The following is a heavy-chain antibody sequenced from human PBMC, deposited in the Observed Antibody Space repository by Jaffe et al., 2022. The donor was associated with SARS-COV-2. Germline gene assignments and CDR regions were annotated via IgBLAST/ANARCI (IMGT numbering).Heavy chain of an antibody. CDR1: GFTFSSYG. V-gene: IGHV3-30*18. Sequence: QVQLVESGGGVVQPGRSLRLSCAASGFTFSSYGMHWVRQAPGKGLEWVAVISYDGSNKYYADSVKGRFTISRDNSKNTLYLQMNSLRAEDTAVYYCAKDLAVAGTENYYGMDVWGQGTTVTVSS. D-gene: IGHD6-19*01. CDR3: AKDLAVAGTENYYGMDV. J-gene: IGHJ6*02. CDR2: ISYDGSNK.